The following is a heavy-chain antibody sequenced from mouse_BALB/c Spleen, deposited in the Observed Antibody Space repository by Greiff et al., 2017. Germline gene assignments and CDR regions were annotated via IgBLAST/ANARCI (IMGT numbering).Heavy chain of an antibody. CDR3: AIYYGVYWYFDV. J-gene: IGHJ1*01. CDR1: GYSITSDYA. CDR2: ISYSGST. Sequence: VQLQQSGPGLVKPSQSLSLTCTVTGYSITSDYAWNWIRQFPGNKLEWMGYISYSGSTSYNPSLKSRISITRDTSKNQFFLQLNSVTTEDTATYYCAIYYGVYWYFDVWGAGTTVTVSS. D-gene: IGHD2-1*01. V-gene: IGHV3-2*02.